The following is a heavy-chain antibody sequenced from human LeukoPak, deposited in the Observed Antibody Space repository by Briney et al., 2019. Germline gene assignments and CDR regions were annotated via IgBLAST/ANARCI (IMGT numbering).Heavy chain of an antibody. CDR2: INHSGST. V-gene: IGHV4-34*01. CDR3: ARLKCLSSNVRPCRYYYYMDV. CDR1: GGSFSGYY. J-gene: IGHJ6*03. Sequence: SETLSLTCAVYGGSFSGYYGSWIRQPPGKGLEWIGEINHSGSTNYNPSLKSRVTISVDTSKNQFSLKLSSVTAADTAVYYCARLKCLSSNVRPCRYYYYMDVWGKGTTVTVSS. D-gene: IGHD2-2*01.